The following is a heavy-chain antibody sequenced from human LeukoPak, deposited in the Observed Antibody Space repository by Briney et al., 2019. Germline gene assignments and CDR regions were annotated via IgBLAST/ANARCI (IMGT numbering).Heavy chain of an antibody. CDR1: GGSMSSYY. V-gene: IGHV4-4*07. Sequence: SETLSLTCTVAGGSMSSYYWGWIRQPAGEGLEWIGRIYTGGSTTYNPSLKSRVTMSVDTSKNQFSLKLSSVTAADTAVYYCARERNDYSGFYGMDVWGQGTTVTVSS. J-gene: IGHJ6*02. D-gene: IGHD4-11*01. CDR2: IYTGGST. CDR3: ARERNDYSGFYGMDV.